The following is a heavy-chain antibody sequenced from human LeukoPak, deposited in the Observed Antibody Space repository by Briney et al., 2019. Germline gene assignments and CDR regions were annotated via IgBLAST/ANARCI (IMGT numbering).Heavy chain of an antibody. CDR3: ARGLDNWGSFDY. J-gene: IGHJ4*02. D-gene: IGHD7-27*01. Sequence: ASVKVSCKASGYTFTSYDINWVRQATGQGLEWMGWMNPNSGNTGYAQKFQGRVTMTRNTSISTAYMELSSLRSEDTAVYYCARGLDNWGSFDYRGQGTLVTVSS. CDR1: GYTFTSYD. CDR2: MNPNSGNT. V-gene: IGHV1-8*01.